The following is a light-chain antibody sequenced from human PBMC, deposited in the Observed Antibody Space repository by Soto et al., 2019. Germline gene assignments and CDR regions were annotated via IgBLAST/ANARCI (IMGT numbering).Light chain of an antibody. Sequence: EIVLTQSPGTLSVSPGERATLSCRASQTISSNYLAWYQQKPGQAPRLLIYGASSRATGIPDRFSGSGSGTAFTLTISRLEPEDSAIYYCQQYVSRTFGQGTKVEIK. CDR3: QQYVSRT. CDR1: QTISSNY. J-gene: IGKJ1*01. V-gene: IGKV3-20*01. CDR2: GAS.